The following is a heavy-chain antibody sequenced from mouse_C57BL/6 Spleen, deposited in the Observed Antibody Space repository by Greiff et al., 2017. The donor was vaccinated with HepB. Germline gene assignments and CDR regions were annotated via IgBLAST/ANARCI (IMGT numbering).Heavy chain of an antibody. J-gene: IGHJ1*03. CDR1: GYTFTSYD. D-gene: IGHD1-1*01. CDR3: ARRDYGSSYDWYFDV. Sequence: QVQLKESGPELVKPGASVKLSCKASGYTFTSYDINWVKQRPGQGLEWIGWIYPRDGSTKYNEKFKGKATLTVDTSSSTAYMELHSLTSEDSAVYFCARRDYGSSYDWYFDVWGTGTTVTVSS. V-gene: IGHV1-85*01. CDR2: IYPRDGST.